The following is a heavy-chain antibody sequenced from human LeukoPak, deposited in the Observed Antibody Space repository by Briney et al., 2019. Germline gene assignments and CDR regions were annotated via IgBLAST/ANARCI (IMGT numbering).Heavy chain of an antibody. Sequence: AGGSLRLSCVASGYSFSPYWMSWVRQPPGKGLEWIGEIYHSETANYSPSLKGRVTISMDESKNRFSLNLASVTAADTAMYYCAKGFCSSASCHFFDYWGQGILVTVSS. CDR2: IYHSETA. D-gene: IGHD2-2*01. CDR1: GYSFSPYW. J-gene: IGHJ4*02. V-gene: IGHV4-4*02. CDR3: AKGFCSSASCHFFDY.